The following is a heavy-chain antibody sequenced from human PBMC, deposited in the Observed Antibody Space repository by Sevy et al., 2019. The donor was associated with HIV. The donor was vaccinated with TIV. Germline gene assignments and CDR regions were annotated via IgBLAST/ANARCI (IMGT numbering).Heavy chain of an antibody. V-gene: IGHV3-15*01. D-gene: IGHD3-22*01. CDR2: IKSKIDGGTR. J-gene: IGHJ6*02. Sequence: GGSLRLSCVASGFTFSDPWMSWVRQAPGKGLEWVGRIKSKIDGGTRDYAAPVKGRFSISRDDSKNTLYLQMNSLKTEETGVYYCATDPSLCVAMVVVAEGGMDVWGQGTTVTVSS. CDR3: ATDPSLCVAMVVVAEGGMDV. CDR1: GFTFSDPW.